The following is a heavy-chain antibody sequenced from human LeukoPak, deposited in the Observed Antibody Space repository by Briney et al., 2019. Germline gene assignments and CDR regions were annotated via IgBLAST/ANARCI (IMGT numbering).Heavy chain of an antibody. CDR2: ISAYNGDT. CDR3: ARGGPAPHRITLIVVASSTDAFDI. J-gene: IGHJ3*02. CDR1: GYTFTSYG. D-gene: IGHD3-22*01. Sequence: GDSVKVSCKASGYTFTSYGISWVRQAPGQGLEWMGWISAYNGDTNYAQKLQGRVTMTTDTSTSTAYMELRSLRSDDTAVYYCARGGPAPHRITLIVVASSTDAFDIWGQGTMVTVSS. V-gene: IGHV1-18*01.